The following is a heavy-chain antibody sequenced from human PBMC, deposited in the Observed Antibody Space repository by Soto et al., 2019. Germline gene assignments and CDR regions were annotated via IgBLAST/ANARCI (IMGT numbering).Heavy chain of an antibody. CDR3: ARQRYGYRRYYFAY. J-gene: IGHJ4*02. Sequence: SETLSLTCIGSGGSISNYYWSWIRQPPGKGLEWIGYIYYSGSTNYNPSLTSRVTISVDTSKNQFSLKLSSVTAADTAVYYCARQRYGYRRYYFAYWGQGTLVPVSS. D-gene: IGHD5-18*01. CDR1: GGSISNYY. CDR2: IYYSGST. V-gene: IGHV4-59*08.